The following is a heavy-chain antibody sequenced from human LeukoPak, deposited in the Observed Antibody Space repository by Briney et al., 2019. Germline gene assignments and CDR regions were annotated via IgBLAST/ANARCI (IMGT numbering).Heavy chain of an antibody. CDR2: IAVDGTK. V-gene: IGHV3-48*03. Sequence: PGGSLRLSCAASGFTLSNSEMNWVRKAPGKGLEWVSFIAVDGTKYYSDSVKGRFTISRDSAKNSLFLQMNSLRAEDTAVYYCAKDYVSYCSSTSCYNWFDPWGQGTLVTVSS. CDR1: GFTLSNSE. D-gene: IGHD2-2*01. J-gene: IGHJ5*02. CDR3: AKDYVSYCSSTSCYNWFDP.